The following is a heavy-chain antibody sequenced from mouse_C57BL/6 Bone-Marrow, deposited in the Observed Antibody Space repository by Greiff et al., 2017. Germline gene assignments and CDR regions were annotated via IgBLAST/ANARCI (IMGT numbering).Heavy chain of an antibody. Sequence: EVKLVESGGGLVQPGGSMKLSCAASGFTFSDAWMDWVRQSPEKGLEWVAEIRNKANNHATYYAESVKGRFTISRDDSKSSVYLQMNSLRAEDTGIYYCTRRPIYYKDYFDYWGQGTTLTVSS. V-gene: IGHV6-6*01. CDR2: IRNKANNHAT. CDR1: GFTFSDAW. J-gene: IGHJ2*01. CDR3: TRRPIYYKDYFDY. D-gene: IGHD2-1*01.